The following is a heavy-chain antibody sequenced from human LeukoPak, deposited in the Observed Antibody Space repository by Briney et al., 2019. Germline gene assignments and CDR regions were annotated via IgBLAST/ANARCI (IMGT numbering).Heavy chain of an antibody. CDR1: GYTFTSYD. CDR3: AREYSSSWTAYYYYGMDV. CDR2: MNPNSGNT. D-gene: IGHD6-13*01. Sequence: ASVKLSCKSSGYTFTSYDLDWVRQATGQGLEWMGWMNPNSGNTGYAQKLQGRVTMTSNTSISTAYMELSSLRSEDTAVDYCAREYSSSWTAYYYYGMDVWGQGTTVTVSS. J-gene: IGHJ6*02. V-gene: IGHV1-8*01.